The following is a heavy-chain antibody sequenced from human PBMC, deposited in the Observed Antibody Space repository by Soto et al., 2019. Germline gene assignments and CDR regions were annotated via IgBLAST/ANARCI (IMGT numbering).Heavy chain of an antibody. D-gene: IGHD2-15*01. CDR1: GGSISSYY. V-gene: IGHV4-59*08. Sequence: QVQLQESGPGLVKPSETLSLTCTVSGGSISSYYWSWIRQPPGKGLEWIGYIYYSGSTNYNPSLKSRVTISVDTSKNHFSLKLSSVTAADTAVYYCARHDSGGSYYYYYYMDVWGKGTTVTVSS. CDR2: IYYSGST. CDR3: ARHDSGGSYYYYYYMDV. J-gene: IGHJ6*03.